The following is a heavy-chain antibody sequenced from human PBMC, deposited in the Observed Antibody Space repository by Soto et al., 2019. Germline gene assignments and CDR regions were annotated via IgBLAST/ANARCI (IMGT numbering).Heavy chain of an antibody. CDR1: GGSFSNHY. D-gene: IGHD3-16*02. CDR3: ARAPPSYDYVWGSYRPDAFDV. CDR2: INHSGST. J-gene: IGHJ3*01. V-gene: IGHV4-34*01. Sequence: QVQQQQWGAGLLKPSETLSLTCAVYGGSFSNHYWSWIRQPPGTGLEWIGEINHSGSTNYNPSLKRRVPISVDTSKNQFSLKLSSVTAADTAVYYCARAPPSYDYVWGSYRPDAFDVWGQGTMVTVSS.